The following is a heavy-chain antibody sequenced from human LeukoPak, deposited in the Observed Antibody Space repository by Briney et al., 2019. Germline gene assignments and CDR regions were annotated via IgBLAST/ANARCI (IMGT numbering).Heavy chain of an antibody. CDR3: AKATVLRYFDWSFDP. Sequence: GGSLRLSCAASGFTFSSYAMSWVRQAPGKGLEGVSAISGSGGSTYYADSVKGRFTISRDNSKNTLYLQMNSLRAEDTAVYYCAKATVLRYFDWSFDPWGQGTLVTVSS. J-gene: IGHJ5*02. CDR2: ISGSGGST. V-gene: IGHV3-23*01. D-gene: IGHD3-9*01. CDR1: GFTFSSYA.